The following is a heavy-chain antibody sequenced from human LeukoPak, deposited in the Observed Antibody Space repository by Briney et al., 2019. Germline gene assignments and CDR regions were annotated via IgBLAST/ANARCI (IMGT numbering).Heavy chain of an antibody. J-gene: IGHJ4*02. D-gene: IGHD3-9*01. V-gene: IGHV4-4*02. CDR3: AGGKGHYDILTGYHPPHY. Sequence: SGTLSLTCAVSGGSISSSNWWSWVRQPPGKGLEWIGEIYHSGSTNYNPSLKSRVTISVDKSKNQFSLKLGSVTAADTAVYYCAGGKGHYDILTGYHPPHYWGQGTLVTVPS. CDR1: GGSISSSNW. CDR2: IYHSGST.